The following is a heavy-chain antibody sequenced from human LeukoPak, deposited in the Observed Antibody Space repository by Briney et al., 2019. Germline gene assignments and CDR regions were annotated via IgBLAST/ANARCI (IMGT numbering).Heavy chain of an antibody. Sequence: QPGGSLRLSCAASGFTFDDYAMHWVRQAPGKGLEWVFLISWDGGSTYYADSVKGRFTISRDNSKNSLYPQMNSLRAEDTALYYCAKDINPGYSYGPDYWGQGTLVTVSS. CDR1: GFTFDDYA. V-gene: IGHV3-43D*04. CDR2: ISWDGGST. J-gene: IGHJ4*02. D-gene: IGHD5-18*01. CDR3: AKDINPGYSYGPDY.